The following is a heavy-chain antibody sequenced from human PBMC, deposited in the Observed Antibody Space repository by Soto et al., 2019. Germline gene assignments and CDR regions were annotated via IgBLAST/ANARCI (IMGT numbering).Heavy chain of an antibody. CDR3: ARGRYCLTGRCFPNWFDS. CDR1: GDSISTGDYF. CDR2: IYKSTTT. Sequence: PSETLSLTCSVSGDSISTGDYFWAWIRQPPGQALEYIGYIYKSTTTYYNPSFESRVAISLDTSKSQFSLTVTSVTAADTAVYFCARGRYCLTGRCFPNWFDSWGQGTLVTVSS. J-gene: IGHJ5*01. V-gene: IGHV4-30-4*08. D-gene: IGHD2-15*01.